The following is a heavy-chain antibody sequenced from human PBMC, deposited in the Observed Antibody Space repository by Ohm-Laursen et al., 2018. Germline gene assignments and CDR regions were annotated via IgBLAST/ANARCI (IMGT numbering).Heavy chain of an antibody. CDR2: IHSSGST. V-gene: IGHV4-4*07. J-gene: IGHJ3*02. CDR3: ARRDITKAFNI. CDR1: GGSISGYY. Sequence: TLSLTCIVSGGSISGYYWSWIRQTAGKGLEWIGRIHSSGSTNYNPSLQSRVTMSEDTSKNQFSLRLSSVTAADTAVYFCARRDITKAFNIWGQGTLVTVSS. D-gene: IGHD2-21*02.